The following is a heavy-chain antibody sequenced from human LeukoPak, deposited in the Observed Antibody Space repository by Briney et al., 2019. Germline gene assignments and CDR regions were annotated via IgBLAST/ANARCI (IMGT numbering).Heavy chain of an antibody. V-gene: IGHV1-18*01. D-gene: IGHD2-2*01. J-gene: IGHJ6*03. CDR1: GYTFTSYG. CDR2: ISVYNGNP. Sequence: ASVKVSCKASGYTFTSYGISWVRQAPGQGLEWMGWISVYNGNPNYAQKLQGRVTMTTDTSTNTHYMELRSLKSDDTAVYYCARGDSIVVVPAAISYYYYLDVWGKGTTVTVSS. CDR3: ARGDSIVVVPAAISYYYYLDV.